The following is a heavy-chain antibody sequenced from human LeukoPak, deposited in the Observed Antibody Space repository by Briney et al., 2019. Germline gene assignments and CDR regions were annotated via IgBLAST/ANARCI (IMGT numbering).Heavy chain of an antibody. CDR2: IIPILGIA. V-gene: IGHV1-69*04. Sequence: SVKVSCKASGGTFSSYAISWVRQAPGQGLEWMGRIIPILGIANYAQKFQGRVTITADKSTGTAYMELSSLRSEDTAVYYCARVVLSRRRGPYYYYGMDVWGQGTTVTVSS. J-gene: IGHJ6*02. CDR3: ARVVLSRRRGPYYYYGMDV. CDR1: GGTFSSYA. D-gene: IGHD3-3*02.